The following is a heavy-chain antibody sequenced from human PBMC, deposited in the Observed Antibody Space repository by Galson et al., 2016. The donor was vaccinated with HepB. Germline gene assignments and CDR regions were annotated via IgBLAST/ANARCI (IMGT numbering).Heavy chain of an antibody. CDR3: ARHNRQQVSGRPTSFYYNGMDV. V-gene: IGHV4-39*01. CDR2: VYYSGSP. J-gene: IGHJ6*04. D-gene: IGHD1-14*01. Sequence: SETLSLTCTVSGGSISGSNDFWGWIRQAPGKGLEWMGSVYYSGSPYYNPSLKSRVTVSVDTSKNQFFLKLSSVTAADTAVYYCARHNRQQVSGRPTSFYYNGMDVWGKGTTVTVSS. CDR1: GGSISGSNDF.